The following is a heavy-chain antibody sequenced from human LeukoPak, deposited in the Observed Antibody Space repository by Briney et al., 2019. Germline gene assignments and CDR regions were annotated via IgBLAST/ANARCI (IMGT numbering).Heavy chain of an antibody. J-gene: IGHJ4*02. CDR3: ARAYETSFYFDY. CDR2: IYYSGST. V-gene: IGHV4-39*01. CDR1: GGSISSSSYY. D-gene: IGHD3-16*02. Sequence: SETLSLTCTVSGGSISSSSYYWGWIRQPPGKGLEWIGSIYYSGSTYYNPSLKSRVTISVDTSKNQFSLKLSSVTAADTAVYYCARAYETSFYFDYWGQGTLVTVSS.